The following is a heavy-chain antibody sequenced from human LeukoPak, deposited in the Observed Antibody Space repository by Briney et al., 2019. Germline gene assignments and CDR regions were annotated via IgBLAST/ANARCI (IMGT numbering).Heavy chain of an antibody. D-gene: IGHD3-22*01. CDR3: ASLYYDSSGYYQHFDC. J-gene: IGHJ4*02. Sequence: ASVKVSCKASGYTFTGYYMHWVRQAPGQGLEWMGWINPNSGGTNYAQKFQGRVTMTRDTSISTAYMELSRLRSDDTAVYYCASLYYDSSGYYQHFDCWGQGTLVTVSS. V-gene: IGHV1-2*02. CDR2: INPNSGGT. CDR1: GYTFTGYY.